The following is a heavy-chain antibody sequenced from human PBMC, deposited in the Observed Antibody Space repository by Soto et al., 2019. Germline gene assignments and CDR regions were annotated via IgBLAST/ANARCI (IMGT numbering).Heavy chain of an antibody. CDR1: GGTFANFI. D-gene: IGHD6-6*01. J-gene: IGHJ6*02. V-gene: IGHV1-69*01. Sequence: QVQLVQSGAEVKEPGSSVRVSCKASGGTFANFIMNWVRQTPGQGLEWMGGIVPMFGTPTYAEKFKGRVTISATGSTSTAYMELTSLRSEATAVYYCARNGTYSSSLSQYSGMDVWGQGTTVTVS. CDR3: ARNGTYSSSLSQYSGMDV. CDR2: IVPMFGTP.